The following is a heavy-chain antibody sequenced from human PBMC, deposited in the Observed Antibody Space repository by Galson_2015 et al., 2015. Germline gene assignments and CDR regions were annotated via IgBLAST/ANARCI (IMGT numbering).Heavy chain of an antibody. CDR1: GFTFSDYY. CDR2: ISSSSSYT. CDR3: ASGPHLPPAYNWFDP. Sequence: SLRLSCAASGFTFSDYYMSWIRQAPGKGLEWVSYISSSSSYTNYADSVKGRFTISRDNAKNSLYLQMNSLRAEDTAVYYCASGPHLPPAYNWFDPWGQGTLVTVSS. D-gene: IGHD2-15*01. J-gene: IGHJ5*02. V-gene: IGHV3-11*06.